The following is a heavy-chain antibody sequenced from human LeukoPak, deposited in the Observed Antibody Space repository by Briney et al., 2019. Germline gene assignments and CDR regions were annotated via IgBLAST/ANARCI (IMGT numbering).Heavy chain of an antibody. D-gene: IGHD2-15*01. CDR2: IYYSGST. CDR1: GGSISSGDYY. CDR3: ASLYCSGGSCSPADY. J-gene: IGHJ4*02. Sequence: SQTLSLTCTVSGGSISSGDYYWSWIRQPPGKGLEWIGYIYYSGSTYYNPSLKSRVTISVDTSKNQFSLKLSSVTAADTAVYYCASLYCSGGSCSPADYGAQGPLVTVSS. V-gene: IGHV4-30-4*01.